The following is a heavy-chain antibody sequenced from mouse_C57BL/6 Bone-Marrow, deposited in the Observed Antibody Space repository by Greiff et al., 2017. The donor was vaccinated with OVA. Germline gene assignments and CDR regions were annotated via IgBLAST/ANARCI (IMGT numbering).Heavy chain of an antibody. CDR2: INPNNGGT. Sequence: EVQLQQSGPELVKPGASVKISCKASGYTFTDYYMNWVKQSHGKSLEWIGDINPNNGGTSYNQKFKGKATLTVDKSSSTAYMELRSLTSEDSAVYYCARYSNYVTWFAYWGQGTLVTVSA. J-gene: IGHJ3*01. CDR3: ARYSNYVTWFAY. V-gene: IGHV1-26*01. CDR1: GYTFTDYY. D-gene: IGHD2-5*01.